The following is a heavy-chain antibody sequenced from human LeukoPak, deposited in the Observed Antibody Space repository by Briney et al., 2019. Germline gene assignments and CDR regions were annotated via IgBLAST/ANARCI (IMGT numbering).Heavy chain of an antibody. CDR1: GYTFTSYG. Sequence: ASVKVSCKASGYTFTSYGISWVRQAPGQGLEWMGWISAYNGNTNYAQKLQGRVTMTTDTSTSTAYMELRSLRSDDTAVYYCARDSGAGDYVYYYYYYGMDVWGQGTTVTVSS. CDR2: ISAYNGNT. V-gene: IGHV1-18*01. CDR3: ARDSGAGDYVYYYYYYGMDV. D-gene: IGHD4-17*01. J-gene: IGHJ6*02.